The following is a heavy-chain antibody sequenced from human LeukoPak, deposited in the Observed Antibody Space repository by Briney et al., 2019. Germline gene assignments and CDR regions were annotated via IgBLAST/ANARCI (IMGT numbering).Heavy chain of an antibody. CDR2: IKHDGSEG. CDR1: GFTFSNYW. CDR3: ARGSSDWYGIDY. Sequence: VGSLRLSCEASGFTFSNYWMSWVRQAPGKGVEWVANIKHDGSEGHYVDSVRGRFTISRDNAKNALYLQMNSLRAEDTALYYCARGSSDWYGIDYWGQGALVNVSS. D-gene: IGHD6-19*01. V-gene: IGHV3-7*01. J-gene: IGHJ4*02.